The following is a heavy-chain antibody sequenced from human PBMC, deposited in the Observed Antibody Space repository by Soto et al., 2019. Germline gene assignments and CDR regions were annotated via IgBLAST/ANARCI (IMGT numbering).Heavy chain of an antibody. D-gene: IGHD3-3*01. V-gene: IGHV3-23*01. CDR1: GFIFSSYA. Sequence: EVQLLESGGGSVQPGGSLRLSCAASGFIFSSYAMSWVRQAPGKGLEWVSAMSGSGDNAYYADSVKGRFTIARGNSKNLLTLQMKSLRAEDTAIYYCARFFAAGTRGYLDSWGQGTLVTVSS. CDR2: MSGSGDNA. J-gene: IGHJ4*02. CDR3: ARFFAAGTRGYLDS.